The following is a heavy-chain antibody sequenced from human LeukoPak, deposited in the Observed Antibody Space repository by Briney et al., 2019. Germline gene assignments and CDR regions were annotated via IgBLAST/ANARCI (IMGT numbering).Heavy chain of an antibody. J-gene: IGHJ6*02. Sequence: GGSLRLSCAASGFTFDDYTMHWVRQAPGKGLEWVSLISWDGGSTYYADSVKGRFTISRDNSKNSLYLQMNSLRTEDTALYYCAKDIYGSGSYLHYYYYYGMDVRGQGTTVTVSS. V-gene: IGHV3-43*01. CDR3: AKDIYGSGSYLHYYYYYGMDV. CDR2: ISWDGGST. CDR1: GFTFDDYT. D-gene: IGHD3-10*01.